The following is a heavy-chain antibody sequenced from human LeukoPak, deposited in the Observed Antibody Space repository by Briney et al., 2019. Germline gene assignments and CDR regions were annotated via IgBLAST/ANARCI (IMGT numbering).Heavy chain of an antibody. J-gene: IGHJ4*02. Sequence: TSETLSLTCTVSGGSISSGSYYWSWIRQPAGKGLEWIGRIYTSGSTNYNPSLKSRVTISVDTSKNQFSLKLSSVTAADTAVYYCAREEVVAARLLGVPIWGQGTLVTVSS. D-gene: IGHD6-6*01. V-gene: IGHV4-61*02. CDR2: IYTSGST. CDR3: AREEVVAARLLGVPI. CDR1: GGSISSGSYY.